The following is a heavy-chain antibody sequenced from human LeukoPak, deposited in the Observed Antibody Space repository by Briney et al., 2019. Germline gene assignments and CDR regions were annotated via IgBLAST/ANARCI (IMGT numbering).Heavy chain of an antibody. V-gene: IGHV3-15*01. Sequence: GGSLRLSCAASGFTFSNAWMSWVRQAPGKGLEWVGRTKSKTDGGTTDYAAPVKGRFTISRDDSKNTLYLQMNSLKTEDTAVYYCTRVGAFWVTTSYYFDYWGQGTLVTVSS. J-gene: IGHJ4*02. CDR1: GFTFSNAW. D-gene: IGHD4-17*01. CDR2: TKSKTDGGTT. CDR3: TRVGAFWVTTSYYFDY.